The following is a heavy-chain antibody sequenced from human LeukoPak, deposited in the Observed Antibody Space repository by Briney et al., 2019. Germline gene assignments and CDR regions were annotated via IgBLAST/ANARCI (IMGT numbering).Heavy chain of an antibody. CDR3: AKGTYSLGDY. V-gene: IGHV3-30*02. Sequence: GGSLRLSCAASGFTVSSNYMSWVRQAPGKGLEWVAFIRYDGSNKYYADSVKGRFTISRDNSKNTLYLQMNSLRAEDTAVYYCAKGTYSLGDYWGQGTLVTVSS. J-gene: IGHJ4*02. CDR2: IRYDGSNK. D-gene: IGHD1-26*01. CDR1: GFTVSSNY.